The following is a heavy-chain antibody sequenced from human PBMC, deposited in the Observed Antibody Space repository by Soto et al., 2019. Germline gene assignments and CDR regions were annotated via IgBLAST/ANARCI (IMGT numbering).Heavy chain of an antibody. D-gene: IGHD5-12*01. CDR1: GYTFTSYG. V-gene: IGHV1-18*01. CDR3: ARGRIVAPPYYYGMDV. CDR2: ISAYNGNT. J-gene: IGHJ6*02. Sequence: ASVKVSCKASGYTFTSYGISWVRQAPGQGLEWMGWISAYNGNTNYAQKLQGRVTMTTDTSTSTAYMELRSLRSDDTAVYYCARGRIVAPPYYYGMDVWGQGTTVTVSS.